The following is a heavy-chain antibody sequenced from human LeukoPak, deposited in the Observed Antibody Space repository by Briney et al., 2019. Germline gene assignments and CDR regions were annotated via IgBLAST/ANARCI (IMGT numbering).Heavy chain of an antibody. CDR1: GGSISSYY. J-gene: IGHJ4*02. CDR3: ARAGYYDFWSGYYAFDY. D-gene: IGHD3-3*01. CDR2: IYTSGST. V-gene: IGHV4-4*07. Sequence: SETLSLTCTVSGGSISSYYWSWIRQPAGKGLELIGRIYTSGSTNYNPSLKSRVTISVDTSKNQFSLKLSSVTAADTAVYYCARAGYYDFWSGYYAFDYWGQGTLVTVSS.